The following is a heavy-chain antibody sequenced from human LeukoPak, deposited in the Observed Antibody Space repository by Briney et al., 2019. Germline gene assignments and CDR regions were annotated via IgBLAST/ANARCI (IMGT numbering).Heavy chain of an antibody. CDR3: ALGGGLRGWFDP. CDR1: GYTLTELS. V-gene: IGHV1-24*01. J-gene: IGHJ5*02. CDR2: FDLEDGET. Sequence: ASVKVSCKVSGYTLTELSMHWVRQAPGKGLEWMGGFDLEDGETIYAQKFQGRVTMTEDTSTDTAYMEVSSLRSEDTAVYYCALGGGLRGWFDPWGQGTLVTVSS. D-gene: IGHD2-15*01.